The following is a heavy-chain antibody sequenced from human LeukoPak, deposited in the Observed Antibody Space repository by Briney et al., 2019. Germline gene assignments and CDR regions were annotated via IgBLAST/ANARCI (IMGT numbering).Heavy chain of an antibody. Sequence: APVKVSCKASGYTFTGYYMHWVRQAPGQGLEWMGWINPNSGGTNYAQKFQGRVTMTRDTSISTAYMELSKLRSDDTAVYYCARGYYDFWSGYFAGILCYWGQGTLVTVSS. J-gene: IGHJ4*02. D-gene: IGHD3-3*01. CDR2: INPNSGGT. CDR3: ARGYYDFWSGYFAGILCY. CDR1: GYTFTGYY. V-gene: IGHV1-2*02.